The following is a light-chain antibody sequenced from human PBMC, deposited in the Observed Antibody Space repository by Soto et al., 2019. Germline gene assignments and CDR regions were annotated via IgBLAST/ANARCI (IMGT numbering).Light chain of an antibody. CDR1: QFISNY. CDR3: QQRYNWPWT. J-gene: IGKJ1*01. CDR2: DAS. V-gene: IGKV3-11*01. Sequence: EILLTQSPATLPLSPGDRATLSCRASQFISNYLVWYQHKPGQAPRLLIYDASNRATGIPARFSGSGSGTDFTLTISSLEPEDFAVYYCQQRYNWPWTFGQGTKVDIK.